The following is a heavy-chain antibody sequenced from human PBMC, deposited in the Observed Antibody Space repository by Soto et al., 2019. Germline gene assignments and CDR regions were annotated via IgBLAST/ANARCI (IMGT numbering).Heavy chain of an antibody. V-gene: IGHV1-69*04. J-gene: IGHJ6*02. Sequence: SVKVSCKGSGGTFSSYAISWVRQAPGQGLEWMGRINPSGGTTSYAQKFQGRVTITTDTSTSTVYMELSSLRSEDTAVYYCARAEYSSSWSPYYYYYGMDVWGQGTTVTVSS. CDR1: GGTFSSYA. CDR3: ARAEYSSSWSPYYYYYGMDV. D-gene: IGHD6-13*01. CDR2: INPSGGTT.